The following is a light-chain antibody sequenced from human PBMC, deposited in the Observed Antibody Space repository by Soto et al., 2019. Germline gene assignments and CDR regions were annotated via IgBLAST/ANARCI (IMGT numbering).Light chain of an antibody. CDR3: RQRNNWPPVT. CDR2: DAS. V-gene: IGKV3-11*01. J-gene: IGKJ4*01. Sequence: EIVLSQSPATLSLSPGERATLSCRASQSVSRYLAWYQQKPGQAPRLLIYDASNRATGIAARFSGSGSGTALTLTISSLVPAEDAVDYCRQRNNWPPVTFGGGTKVDIK. CDR1: QSVSRY.